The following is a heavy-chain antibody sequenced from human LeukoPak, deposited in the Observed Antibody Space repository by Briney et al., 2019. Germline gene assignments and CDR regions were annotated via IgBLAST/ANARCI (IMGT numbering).Heavy chain of an antibody. CDR1: GGSISSSY. J-gene: IGHJ4*02. Sequence: QPSETLSLTCTVSGGSISSSYWSSIRQPPGKGLGWIGYIYYSGSTNYNPSLKSRVTISVDTSKNQLSLKLSSVTAADTAVYYCARRAYDFWGGYYGEGVYYFDYWGQGTLVTVSS. CDR2: IYYSGST. D-gene: IGHD3-3*01. CDR3: ARRAYDFWGGYYGEGVYYFDY. V-gene: IGHV4-59*01.